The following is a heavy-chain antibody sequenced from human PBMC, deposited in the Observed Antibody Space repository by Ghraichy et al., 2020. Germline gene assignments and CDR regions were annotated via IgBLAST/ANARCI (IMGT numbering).Heavy chain of an antibody. CDR2: IGNGGST. J-gene: IGHJ4*02. Sequence: GGSLRLSCAGSGFTFSTYAMTWVRQAPGKGLEWVSAIGNGGSTFYGDSVKGRFTISRDNSKNTLYLQMNSLRAEDTAVYYCGKGYDRSWRPYYWGQGTLVTVSS. CDR3: GKGYDRSWRPYY. V-gene: IGHV3-23*01. CDR1: GFTFSTYA. D-gene: IGHD6-13*01.